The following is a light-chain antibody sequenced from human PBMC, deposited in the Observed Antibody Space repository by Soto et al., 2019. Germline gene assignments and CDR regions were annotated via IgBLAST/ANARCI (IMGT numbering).Light chain of an antibody. V-gene: IGLV2-8*01. CDR3: SSYAGRNNLV. Sequence: QSALTQPPSASGSPGQSVTISCTGTSSDVGGYKYVSWYQQHPGKAPKLMIYEVNKRPSGVPDRFSGSRSGNTASLTVSGLQADDEADYYCSSYAGRNNLVFGGGTKLTVL. CDR2: EVN. CDR1: SSDVGGYKY. J-gene: IGLJ2*01.